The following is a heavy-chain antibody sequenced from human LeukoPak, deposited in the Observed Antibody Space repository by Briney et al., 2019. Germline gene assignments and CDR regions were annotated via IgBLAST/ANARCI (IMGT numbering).Heavy chain of an antibody. CDR3: AKDGVSSIKYYYDSSGYYYDS. V-gene: IGHV3-23*01. CDR2: ISGSGGST. D-gene: IGHD3-22*01. Sequence: GGSLRLSCAASGFTFSSYAMSWVRQAPGKGLEWVSAISGSGGSTYYADSVKGRFTISRDNSKNTLYLQMNSLRAEDTAVYYCAKDGVSSIKYYYDSSGYYYDSWGQGTLVTVSS. CDR1: GFTFSSYA. J-gene: IGHJ4*02.